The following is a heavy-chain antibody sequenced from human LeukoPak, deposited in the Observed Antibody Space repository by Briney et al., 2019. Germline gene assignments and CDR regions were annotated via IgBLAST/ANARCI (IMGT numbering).Heavy chain of an antibody. V-gene: IGHV4-59*08. D-gene: IGHD6-13*01. CDR3: TQGTKQQLVQDY. CDR1: GGSISSYY. CDR2: IYYSGST. J-gene: IGHJ4*02. Sequence: SETLSLTCTVSGGSISSYYWSWIRQPPGKGLEWIGYIYYSGSTNYNPSLKSRVTISVDTSKNQFSLKLSSVTAADTAVYYCTQGTKQQLVQDYWGQGTLVTVSS.